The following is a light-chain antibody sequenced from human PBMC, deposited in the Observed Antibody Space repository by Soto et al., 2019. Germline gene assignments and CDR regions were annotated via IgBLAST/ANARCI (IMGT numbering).Light chain of an antibody. CDR1: NRDVGSYNL. CDR3: SSYTTTSTLV. J-gene: IGLJ3*02. CDR2: EVR. Sequence: QSVLTQPAPVSGSPGQSITIACTETNRDVGSYNLVSWYQQRPGEAPKLIISEVRNRPSGISYRFTGSKSGNTASLTISGLQAEDEADYYCSSYTTTSTLVFGGGTKVTVL. V-gene: IGLV2-14*01.